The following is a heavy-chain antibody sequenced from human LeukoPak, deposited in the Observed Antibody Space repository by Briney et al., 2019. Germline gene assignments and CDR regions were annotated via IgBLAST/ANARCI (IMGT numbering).Heavy chain of an antibody. D-gene: IGHD3-3*02. CDR3: ARDVLAEHWFDP. V-gene: IGHV1-18*01. Sequence: ASVKVSCKASGYTFTSYGISWVRQAPGQVLEWMGWISAYNGNTNYAQKLQGRVTMTTDTSTSTAYMELRSLRSDDTAVYYCARDVLAEHWFDPWGQGTLVTVSS. CDR1: GYTFTSYG. CDR2: ISAYNGNT. J-gene: IGHJ5*02.